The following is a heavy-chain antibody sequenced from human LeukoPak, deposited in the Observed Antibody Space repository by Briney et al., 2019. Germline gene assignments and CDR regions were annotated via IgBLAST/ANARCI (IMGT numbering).Heavy chain of an antibody. CDR1: GYSFTSYA. J-gene: IGHJ5*02. CDR3: ARLNYYGSSWFDP. CDR2: IWPGDSDT. Sequence: GESLKISCQASGYSFTSYATGWVRQKSGKGLEWIGIIWPGDSDTRYSPSFQGQVTISADKSINTAYLQWSSLSASDTAMYYCARLNYYGSSWFDPWGQGTLVTVSS. V-gene: IGHV5-51*01. D-gene: IGHD3-10*01.